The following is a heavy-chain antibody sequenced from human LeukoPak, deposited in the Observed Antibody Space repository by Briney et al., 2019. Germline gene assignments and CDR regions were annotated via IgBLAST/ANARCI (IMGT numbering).Heavy chain of an antibody. CDR1: GYTFTSYD. V-gene: IGHV1-8*01. CDR3: ARGPYDFWSGYFGVTYYYGMDV. J-gene: IGHJ6*02. D-gene: IGHD3-3*01. Sequence: ASVKVSCKASGYTFTSYDINWVRQAPGQGLEWMGWMNPNSGNTGYAQKFQGRVTMTRNTSISTAYMELSSLRSEDTAVYYCARGPYDFWSGYFGVTYYYGMDVWGQGTTVTVSS. CDR2: MNPNSGNT.